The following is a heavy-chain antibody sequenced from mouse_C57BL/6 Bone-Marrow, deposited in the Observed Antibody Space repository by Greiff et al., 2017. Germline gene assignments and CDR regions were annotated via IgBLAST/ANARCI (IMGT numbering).Heavy chain of an antibody. J-gene: IGHJ3*01. D-gene: IGHD1-1*01. CDR3: TPYYPGFAY. Sequence: VQLQQSGAELVRPGASVKLSCTASGFNIKDDYMHWVKQRPEQGLEWIGWIDPGNGDTEYASKFQGKATITADTSSNTAYLQLSSLTSEDTAVYYCTPYYPGFAYWGQGTLVTVSA. CDR1: GFNIKDDY. CDR2: IDPGNGDT. V-gene: IGHV14-4*01.